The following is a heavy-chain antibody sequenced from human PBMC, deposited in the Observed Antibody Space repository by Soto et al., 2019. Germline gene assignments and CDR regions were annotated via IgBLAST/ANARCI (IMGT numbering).Heavy chain of an antibody. V-gene: IGHV5-51*01. J-gene: IGHJ4*02. Sequence: SGESLKISFKGSGYSFTSYWIGWVRQMPGKGLEWMGIIYPGDSDTRYSPSFQGQVTISADKSISTAYLQWSSLKASDTAMYYCARTRHFHIAADGFDYWGQGTLVTVSS. CDR2: IYPGDSDT. CDR3: ARTRHFHIAADGFDY. CDR1: GYSFTSYW. D-gene: IGHD6-13*01.